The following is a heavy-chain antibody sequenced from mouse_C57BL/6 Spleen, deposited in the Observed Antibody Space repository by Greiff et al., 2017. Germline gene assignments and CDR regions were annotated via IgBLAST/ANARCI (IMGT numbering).Heavy chain of an antibody. Sequence: VQLQQSGAELVRPGASVTLSCKASGYTFTDYEMHWVKQTPVHGLEWIGAIDPETGGTAYNQKFKGKAILTADKSSSTAYMELRSLTSEDSAVYDCTRAGSSYEDAMDYWGQGTSVTVSS. CDR2: IDPETGGT. V-gene: IGHV1-15*01. CDR3: TRAGSSYEDAMDY. J-gene: IGHJ4*01. CDR1: GYTFTDYE. D-gene: IGHD1-1*01.